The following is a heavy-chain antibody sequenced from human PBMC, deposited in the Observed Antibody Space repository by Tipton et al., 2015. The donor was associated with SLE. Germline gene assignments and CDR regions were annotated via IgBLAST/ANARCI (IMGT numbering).Heavy chain of an antibody. D-gene: IGHD3-22*01. CDR1: GGSISSSSYY. Sequence: TLSLTCTVSGGSISSSSYYWGWIRQPPGKGLEWIGSIYYSGSTYYNPSLKSRVTISVDTSKNQFSLKLSSVTAADTAVYYCARGSAYYYDSSGYNDAFDIWGQGTMVTVSS. CDR2: IYYSGST. J-gene: IGHJ3*02. CDR3: ARGSAYYYDSSGYNDAFDI. V-gene: IGHV4-39*07.